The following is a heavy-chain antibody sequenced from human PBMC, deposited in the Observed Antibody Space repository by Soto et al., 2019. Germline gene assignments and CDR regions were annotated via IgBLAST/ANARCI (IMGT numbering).Heavy chain of an antibody. CDR3: ARSFCGGNSYTMLTLDYYYYGMDV. D-gene: IGHD2-21*02. Sequence: QVQLVQSGAEVKKPGASVKVSCKASGYTFTNYGISWVRQSPGQGLEWMGWISAYNGNINYAQKLQGTVTMTTDTSTSTAYRVLRSRRSDDTAMYYCARSFCGGNSYTMLTLDYYYYGMDVWGQGTTVTVSS. V-gene: IGHV1-18*01. J-gene: IGHJ6*02. CDR1: GYTFTNYG. CDR2: ISAYNGNI.